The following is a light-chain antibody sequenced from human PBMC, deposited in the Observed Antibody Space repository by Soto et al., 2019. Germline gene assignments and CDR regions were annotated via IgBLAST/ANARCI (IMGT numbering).Light chain of an antibody. Sequence: DIQMTQYPSTLSASIGDRVTITCRASQNIRSWVAWYQQKPGKAPDLLIYSASGLESGVPSRFSGSGFGTEFTLTISSLHPDDFETYYCQQYYGASGLTFGGGTKVEIK. J-gene: IGKJ4*01. CDR1: QNIRSW. V-gene: IGKV1-5*03. CDR3: QQYYGASGLT. CDR2: SAS.